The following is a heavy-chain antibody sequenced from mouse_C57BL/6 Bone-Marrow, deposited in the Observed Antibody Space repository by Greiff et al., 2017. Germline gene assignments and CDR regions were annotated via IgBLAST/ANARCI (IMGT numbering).Heavy chain of an antibody. CDR1: GYSFTDYN. V-gene: IGHV1-39*01. J-gene: IGHJ4*01. CDR3: AREDVEGAMDY. CDR2: INPNYGTT. Sequence: VQLKESGPELVKPGASVKISCKASGYSFTDYNMNWVKQSNGKSLEWIGVINPNYGTTSYNQKFKGKATLPVDKSSSTAYMQLNSLTAEDSAVYYCAREDVEGAMDYWGQGTSVTVSS.